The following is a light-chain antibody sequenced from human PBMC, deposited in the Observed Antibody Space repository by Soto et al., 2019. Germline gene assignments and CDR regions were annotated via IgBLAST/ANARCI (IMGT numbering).Light chain of an antibody. CDR2: AAS. V-gene: IGKV3-20*01. CDR1: QSVGRNY. Sequence: EIVLTQFPGTLSLSPGXRXTLSXXASQSVGRNYVAWYQQKPGQAPRVIIYAASNRASGIPDRFSGSGSGSDFTLTISRLEPEDXAVYYCQQYGTSPWAFGQGTKVEIK. J-gene: IGKJ1*01. CDR3: QQYGTSPWA.